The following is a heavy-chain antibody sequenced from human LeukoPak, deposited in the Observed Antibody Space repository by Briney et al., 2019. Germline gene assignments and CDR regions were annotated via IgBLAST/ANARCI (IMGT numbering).Heavy chain of an antibody. CDR1: GYTFTNYL. Sequence: ASVKVSRKTSGYTFTNYLIHWVRQAPGLGHEWMGIINPRRGSTRYAQKFQDRVVVTRDTSTSTVYMELSSLRSDDTAVYYCTREGAAEAKNFDYWGQGTLVTVSS. V-gene: IGHV1-46*01. D-gene: IGHD6-13*01. CDR3: TREGAAEAKNFDY. J-gene: IGHJ4*02. CDR2: INPRRGST.